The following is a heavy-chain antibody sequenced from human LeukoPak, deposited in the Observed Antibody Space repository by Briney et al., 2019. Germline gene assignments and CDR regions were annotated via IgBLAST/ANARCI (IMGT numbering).Heavy chain of an antibody. V-gene: IGHV1-2*02. CDR3: AREEWLVEFDYYGMDV. CDR2: INPNSGGT. CDR1: GYTFTGHY. Sequence: ASVKVSCKASGYTFTGHYMHWVRQAPGQGLEWMGWINPNSGGTNYAQKFQGRVTMTRDTSISTAYMELSRLRSDDTAVYYCAREEWLVEFDYYGMDVWGQGTTVTVSS. J-gene: IGHJ6*02. D-gene: IGHD6-19*01.